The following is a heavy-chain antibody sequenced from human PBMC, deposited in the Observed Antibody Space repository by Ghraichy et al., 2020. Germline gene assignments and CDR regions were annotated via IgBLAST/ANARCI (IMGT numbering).Heavy chain of an antibody. CDR2: IKTDGSTT. J-gene: IGHJ4*02. V-gene: IGHV3-74*01. CDR3: STSPRADRGNY. D-gene: IGHD3-10*01. CDR1: GLTFSSYW. Sequence: LSLTCAASGLTFSSYWMHWVRQAPGKGLEWVSHIKTDGSTTNYADSVRGRFTISRDNAKNTLFLQMNSLRADDTAVYYCSTSPRADRGNYWGQGTLVTVSS.